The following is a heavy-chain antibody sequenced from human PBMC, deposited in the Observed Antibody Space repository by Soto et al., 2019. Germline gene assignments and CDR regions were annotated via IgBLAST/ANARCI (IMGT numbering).Heavy chain of an antibody. CDR1: GVSISSYY. Sequence: QVQLQESGPGLVKPSETLSLTCTVSGVSISSYYWSWIRQPPGKGLEWIGYIYYSGSTNYNPSLKSRVTISVDTSKNQFSLKLSSVTAADTAVYYCARESFYDSGGFHGFDYWGQGTLVTVSS. V-gene: IGHV4-59*01. J-gene: IGHJ4*02. D-gene: IGHD3-22*01. CDR2: IYYSGST. CDR3: ARESFYDSGGFHGFDY.